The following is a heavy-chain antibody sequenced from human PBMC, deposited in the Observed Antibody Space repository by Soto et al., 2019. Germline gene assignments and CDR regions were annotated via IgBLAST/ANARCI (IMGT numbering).Heavy chain of an antibody. CDR1: GLSLSTSGVG. CDR3: THTTWGREVFYI. Sequence: QITLKESGPTLVKPTQTLTLTCTFSGLSLSTSGVGVGWIRQTPGKALEWLALIYWNDEKYYRPSLKSRLTITKDTSKSQVVLTMSNMDPLDITTHYCTHTTWGREVFYIWCQGKMVSVSS. CDR2: IYWNDEK. D-gene: IGHD3-16*01. J-gene: IGHJ3*02. V-gene: IGHV2-5*01.